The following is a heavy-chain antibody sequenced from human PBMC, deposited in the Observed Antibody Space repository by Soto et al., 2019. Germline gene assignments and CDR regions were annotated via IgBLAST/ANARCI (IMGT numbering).Heavy chain of an antibody. J-gene: IGHJ4*02. V-gene: IGHV4-59*12. CDR3: ARDKITGLFDY. Sequence: SETLSLTCTVSGGSISSYYWSWIRQPPGKGLEWIGYIYYSGSTNYNPSLKSRVTISVDTSKNQFSLKLTSVTAADTAVYYCARDKITGLFDYWGQGSLVTVS. CDR1: GGSISSYY. CDR2: IYYSGST. D-gene: IGHD2-8*02.